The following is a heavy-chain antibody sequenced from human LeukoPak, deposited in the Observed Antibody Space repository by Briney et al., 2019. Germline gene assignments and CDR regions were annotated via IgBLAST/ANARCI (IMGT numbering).Heavy chain of an antibody. CDR1: GFTLSSSG. CDR3: AKDATASPYFHWFDN. CDR2: ISSGDRT. Sequence: GGSLRLSCEASGFTLSSSGMHWVRQAPGKGLEWVAGISSGDRTFHAESVKGRFTISRDKSKDTLYLQMNSLSAEDTAVYYCAKDATASPYFHWFDNWGQGTQVIVSS. V-gene: IGHV3-23*01. J-gene: IGHJ4*02. D-gene: IGHD2/OR15-2a*01.